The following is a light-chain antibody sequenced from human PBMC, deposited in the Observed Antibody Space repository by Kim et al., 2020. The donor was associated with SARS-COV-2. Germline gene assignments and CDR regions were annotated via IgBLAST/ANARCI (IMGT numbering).Light chain of an antibody. CDR1: KLGDKY. V-gene: IGLV3-1*01. CDR3: QAWDSSTAV. CDR2: QDS. J-gene: IGLJ1*01. Sequence: SYELTQPPSVSVSPGQTASITCSGVKLGDKYACWYQQKPGQSPVLVIYQDSKRPSGIPERFSGSNSGNTATLTISGTQAMDEADYYCQAWDSSTAVFGTGTKVTVL.